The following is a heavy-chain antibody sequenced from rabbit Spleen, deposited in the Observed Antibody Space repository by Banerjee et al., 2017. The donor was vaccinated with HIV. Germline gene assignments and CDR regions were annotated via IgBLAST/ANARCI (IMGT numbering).Heavy chain of an antibody. CDR1: GFDFSRGYD. D-gene: IGHD1-1*01. J-gene: IGHJ6*01. Sequence: QQLVESGGGLVKPGASLTLTCTASGFDFSRGYDMCWVRQAPGKGLEWIGCIDAGSSGKIYYASWARGRFTCSKTSSTTVTLQMTRLTAADTATYFCARDTSTSFSSYGMDLWGQGTLVTVS. CDR2: IDAGSSGKI. V-gene: IGHV1S40*01. CDR3: ARDTSTSFSSYGMDL.